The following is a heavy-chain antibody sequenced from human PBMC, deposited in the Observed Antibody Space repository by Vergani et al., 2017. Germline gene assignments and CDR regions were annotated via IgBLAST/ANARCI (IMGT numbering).Heavy chain of an antibody. CDR2: VNQDGSEK. J-gene: IGHJ4*02. D-gene: IGHD1-7*01. V-gene: IGHV3-7*01. CDR3: ARDLLPGTLLLLAY. Sequence: EVQLVESGGGLVQPGGSLRLSCAASGFTFSNYWMTWVRQAPGKGLEWVANVNQDGSEKYYVDSLKGRFTISRDNAKNSMYLQMNNLRVEDTAVYYCARDLLPGTLLLLAYWGQGTLISVSS. CDR1: GFTFSNYW.